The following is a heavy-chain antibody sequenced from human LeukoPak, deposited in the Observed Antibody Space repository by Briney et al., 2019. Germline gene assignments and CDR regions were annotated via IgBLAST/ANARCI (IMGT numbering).Heavy chain of an antibody. CDR3: ARENGPWVGATNY. D-gene: IGHD1-26*01. Sequence: SVKVSCKASGGTFSSYAISWVRQAPGQGLEWMGGIIPIFGTANYAQKLQGRVTMTTDTSTSTAYMELRSLRSDDTAVYYCARENGPWVGATNYWGQGTLVTVSS. CDR1: GGTFSSYA. CDR2: IIPIFGTA. V-gene: IGHV1-69*05. J-gene: IGHJ4*02.